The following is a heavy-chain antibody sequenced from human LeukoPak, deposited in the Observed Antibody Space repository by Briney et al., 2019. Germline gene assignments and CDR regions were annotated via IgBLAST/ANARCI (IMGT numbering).Heavy chain of an antibody. CDR2: IYHSGST. J-gene: IGHJ3*02. V-gene: IGHV4-4*02. D-gene: IGHD6-13*01. CDR3: AARIAAAGTGAFDI. Sequence: SETLSLTWAVSGGSISSSNWWSWVRQPPGKGREWIGEIYHSGSTNYNPSLKSRVTISVDKSKNQFSLKLSSVTAADTAVYYCAARIAAAGTGAFDIWGQGTMVTVSS. CDR1: GGSISSSNW.